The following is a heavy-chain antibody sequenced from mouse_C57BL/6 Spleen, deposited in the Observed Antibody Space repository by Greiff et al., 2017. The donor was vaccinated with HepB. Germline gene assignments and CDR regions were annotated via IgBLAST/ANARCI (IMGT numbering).Heavy chain of an antibody. CDR1: GYTFTSYW. J-gene: IGHJ3*01. V-gene: IGHV1-69*01. Sequence: VQLQQSGAELVMPGASVKLSCKASGYTFTSYWMHWVKQRPGQGLEWIGEIDPSDSYTNYNQKFKGKSTLTVDKSSSTAYMQLSSLTSEDSAVYYCARVEFDGYSVFAYWGQGTLVTVSA. CDR2: IDPSDSYT. CDR3: ARVEFDGYSVFAY. D-gene: IGHD2-3*01.